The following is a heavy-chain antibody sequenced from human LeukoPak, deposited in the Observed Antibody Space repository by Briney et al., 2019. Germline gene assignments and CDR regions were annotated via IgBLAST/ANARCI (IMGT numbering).Heavy chain of an antibody. CDR1: GGSFSGYY. CDR2: INHSGST. D-gene: IGHD3-10*01. CDR3: ARGTYYYGSGTHYYFDH. J-gene: IGHJ4*02. V-gene: IGHV4-34*01. Sequence: SETLSLTCAVYGGSFSGYYWSWIRQPPGKGLEWIGEINHSGSTNYNPSLKSRVTISVDRSKNQFSLKLSSVTAADTAVYYCARGTYYYGSGTHYYFDHWGQGTLVTVSS.